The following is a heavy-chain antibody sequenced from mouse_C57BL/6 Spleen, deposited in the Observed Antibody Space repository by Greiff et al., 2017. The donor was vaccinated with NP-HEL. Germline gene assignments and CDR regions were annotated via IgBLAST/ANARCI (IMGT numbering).Heavy chain of an antibody. J-gene: IGHJ4*01. V-gene: IGHV5-4*01. CDR1: GFTFSSYA. Sequence: DVHLVESGGGLVKPGGSLTLSCAASGFTFSSYAMSWVRQTPEKRLEWVATISDGGSYTYYPDNVKGRSTISRDNAKNNLYLQMSHLKSEDTAMYYCEIIYYGNHAGAMDYWGQGTSVTVSS. CDR3: EIIYYGNHAGAMDY. D-gene: IGHD2-1*01. CDR2: ISDGGSYT.